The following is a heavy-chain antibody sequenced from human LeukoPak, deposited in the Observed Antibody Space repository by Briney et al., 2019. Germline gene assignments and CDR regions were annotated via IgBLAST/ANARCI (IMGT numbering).Heavy chain of an antibody. J-gene: IGHJ6*03. V-gene: IGHV1-2*02. D-gene: IGHD5-18*01. CDR2: INPNSGGT. CDR1: GYTFTGYY. Sequence: ASVKVSCKASGYTFTGYYMHWVRQAPGQGLEWMGWINPNSGGTNYAQKFQGRVTMTRDTSISTAYMELSRLRSDDTAVYYYARAPMVTWMYYYYYMDVWGKGTTVTVSS. CDR3: ARAPMVTWMYYYYYMDV.